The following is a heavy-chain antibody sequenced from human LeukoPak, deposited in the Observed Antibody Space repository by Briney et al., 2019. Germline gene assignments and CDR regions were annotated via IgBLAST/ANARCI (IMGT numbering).Heavy chain of an antibody. Sequence: SETLSLTCAVYGGSFSGYYWSWIRQPPGKGLEWIGEINHSGSTNYNPSLKSRVTISVDTSKNQFSLKLSPVTAADTAVYYCARYCSGGSCYQYYFDYWGQGTLVTVSS. D-gene: IGHD2-15*01. CDR2: INHSGST. CDR3: ARYCSGGSCYQYYFDY. CDR1: GGSFSGYY. J-gene: IGHJ4*02. V-gene: IGHV4-34*01.